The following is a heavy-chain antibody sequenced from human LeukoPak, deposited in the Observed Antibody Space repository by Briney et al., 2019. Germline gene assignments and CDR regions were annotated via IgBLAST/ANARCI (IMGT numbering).Heavy chain of an antibody. CDR2: ISVYNGNT. V-gene: IGHV1-18*04. CDR1: GYTFTSYD. D-gene: IGHD6-13*01. Sequence: ASVKVSCTASGYTFTSYDISWVRQAPGQGLEWVGWISVYNGNTNYAQKLQGRVTMTTDTSTSTAYMELRSLRSDDTAFCVCARDRDSSSWSDFWGQGTLVTVSS. CDR3: ARDRDSSSWSDF. J-gene: IGHJ4*02.